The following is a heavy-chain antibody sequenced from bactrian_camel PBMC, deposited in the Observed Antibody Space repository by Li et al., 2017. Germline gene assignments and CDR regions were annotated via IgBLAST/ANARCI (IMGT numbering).Heavy chain of an antibody. CDR2: IMQDSPPA. Sequence: VQLVESGGGSPHPGMSLKLTCAASGVTHRTFPMTWVRQRPGQGLEGVASIMQDSPPAEYADSVKGRFTISRDNTKNLLYFQLSSLKAEDTAKYTCAKGIQKCPGLYCRPEGQGTQVTVS. D-gene: IGHD3*01. CDR1: GVTHRTFP. J-gene: IGHJ4*01. V-gene: IGHV3-2*01.